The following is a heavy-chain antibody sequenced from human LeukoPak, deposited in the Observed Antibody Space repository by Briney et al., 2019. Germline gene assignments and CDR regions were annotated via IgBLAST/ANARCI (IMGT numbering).Heavy chain of an antibody. CDR1: GGSFSGYY. CDR3: ARSIAAQDFDY. J-gene: IGHJ4*02. D-gene: IGHD6-6*01. V-gene: IGHV4-34*01. CDR2: INHSGST. Sequence: PSETLSLTCAVYGGSFSGYYWSWIRQPPGKGLEWIGEINHSGSTNYNPSLKSRVTISVDTSKNQFSLKLSSVTAADTAVYYCARSIAAQDFDYWGQGTLVTVSS.